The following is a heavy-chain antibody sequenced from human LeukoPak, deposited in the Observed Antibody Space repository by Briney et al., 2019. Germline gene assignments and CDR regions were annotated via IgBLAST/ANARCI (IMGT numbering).Heavy chain of an antibody. CDR1: GGSFSGYY. D-gene: IGHD3-22*01. CDR3: ARDTYYYDSSGYHRFDY. Sequence: PSETLSLTCAVYGGSFSGYYWSWIRQPAGKGLEWIGRIHTSGTTNYNPSLKSRVTMSVDTSKNQFSLKLSSVTAADTAVYYCARDTYYYDSSGYHRFDYRGQGTLVTVSS. CDR2: IHTSGTT. J-gene: IGHJ4*02. V-gene: IGHV4-59*10.